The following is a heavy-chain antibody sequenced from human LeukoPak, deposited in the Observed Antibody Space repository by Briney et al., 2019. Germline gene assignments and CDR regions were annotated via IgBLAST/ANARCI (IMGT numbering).Heavy chain of an antibody. CDR1: GGSFSGYY. D-gene: IGHD2-15*01. J-gene: IGHJ4*02. Sequence: PSETLSLTCAVYGGSFSGYYWSWIRQPPGKGLEWIGEINHSGSTNYNPSLKSRVTISVDTSKNQFSLKLSSVTAADTAVYYCARGMNCSGGSCRFDYWDQGTLVTVSS. V-gene: IGHV4-34*01. CDR3: ARGMNCSGGSCRFDY. CDR2: INHSGST.